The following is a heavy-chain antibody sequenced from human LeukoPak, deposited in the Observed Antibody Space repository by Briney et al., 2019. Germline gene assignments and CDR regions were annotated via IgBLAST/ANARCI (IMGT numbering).Heavy chain of an antibody. CDR1: GGSISSYY. D-gene: IGHD2-15*01. CDR3: ARVPKNCSGGSCYSGHDY. Sequence: SETLSLTCTVSGGSISSYYWSWIRQPPGKGLEWIGYIYYSGSTNYNPSLKSRVTMSVDTSKNQFSLKLSSVTAADTAVYYCARVPKNCSGGSCYSGHDYWGQGTLVTVSS. V-gene: IGHV4-59*12. CDR2: IYYSGST. J-gene: IGHJ4*02.